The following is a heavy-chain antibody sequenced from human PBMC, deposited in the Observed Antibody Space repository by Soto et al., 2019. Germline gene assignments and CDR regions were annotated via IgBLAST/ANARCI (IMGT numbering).Heavy chain of an antibody. D-gene: IGHD3-10*01. V-gene: IGHV1-69*04. Sequence: ASVKVSCKASGGTFSSYTISWVRQAPGQGLEWMGRIIPILGIANYAQKFQGRVTITADKSTSTAYMELSSLRSEDTAVYYCARDQGEGSVYYFDYWGQGTLVTVSS. CDR1: GGTFSSYT. CDR2: IIPILGIA. CDR3: ARDQGEGSVYYFDY. J-gene: IGHJ4*02.